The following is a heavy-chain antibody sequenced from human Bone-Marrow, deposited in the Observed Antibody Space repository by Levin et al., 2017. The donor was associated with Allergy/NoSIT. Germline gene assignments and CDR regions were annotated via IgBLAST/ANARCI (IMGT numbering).Heavy chain of an antibody. D-gene: IGHD5-12*01. CDR3: ARGGAYSGYDP. J-gene: IGHJ5*02. CDR1: GYTFSNYG. CDR2: ISGYNGNK. V-gene: IGHV1-18*01. Sequence: GESLKISCKASGYTFSNYGITWVRQAPGQGLEWMGWISGYNGNKKYAQKFQGRVTMTTDTSTSTAHVELRSLRSDDTAVYYCARGGAYSGYDPWGRGTLVTVSS.